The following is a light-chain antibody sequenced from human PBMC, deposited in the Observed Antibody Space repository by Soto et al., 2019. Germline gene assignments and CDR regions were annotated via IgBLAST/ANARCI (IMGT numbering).Light chain of an antibody. CDR2: DNN. V-gene: IGLV1-51*01. CDR1: SSNIGNNY. J-gene: IGLJ1*01. Sequence: QSVLTQSPSVSAAPGQKVTISCSGSSSNIGNNYVSWYQQLPGTAPKLLIYDNNKRPSGIPDRFSGSKSGTSATLGITGLQTGDEADYYCGTWDSSLSASYVFGTGTKVTVL. CDR3: GTWDSSLSASYV.